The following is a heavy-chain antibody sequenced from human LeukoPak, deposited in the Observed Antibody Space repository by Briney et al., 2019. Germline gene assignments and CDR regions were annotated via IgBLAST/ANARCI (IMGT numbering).Heavy chain of an antibody. V-gene: IGHV3-11*01. CDR2: ISGSGYYK. Sequence: PGGSLRLSCVGSGFRFSDYSMGWFRQGPGKGLEWISHISGSGYYKYDADYVKGRFTISSDHAKSSVFLQMNILRVDDTADYYSARDRMANEGLQLFDFWGQGTLVSVSS. D-gene: IGHD5-24*01. CDR1: GFRFSDYS. J-gene: IGHJ5*01. CDR3: ARDRMANEGLQLFDF.